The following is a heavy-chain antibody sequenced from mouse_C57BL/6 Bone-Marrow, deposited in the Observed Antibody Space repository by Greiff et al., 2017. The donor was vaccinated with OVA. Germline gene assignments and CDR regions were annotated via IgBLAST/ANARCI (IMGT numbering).Heavy chain of an antibody. J-gene: IGHJ2*01. Sequence: QVQLQQSGPELVKPGASVKISCKASGYAFSSSWMNWVKQRPGKGLEWIGRISPGDGDTNYNGKFKGKATLTADKSSSTAYMQLSSLTSEDAAVYFCARFGLRRGFDYWGQGTTLTVSS. CDR3: ARFGLRRGFDY. CDR2: ISPGDGDT. CDR1: GYAFSSSW. D-gene: IGHD2-2*01. V-gene: IGHV1-82*01.